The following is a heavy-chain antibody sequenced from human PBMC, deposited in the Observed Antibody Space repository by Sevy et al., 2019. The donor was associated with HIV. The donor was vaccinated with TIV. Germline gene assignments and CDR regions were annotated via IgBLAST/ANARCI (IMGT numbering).Heavy chain of an antibody. Sequence: GGSLRLSCAVSGFTFSSHWMSWVRQAPGKGLEWVANINQDGNNKYYVDSVKGRFTISRDNAKNSLSLQMNSLRAEDTAGYYCARDTGGIGMDVWGQGTTVTVSS. CDR1: GFTFSSHW. V-gene: IGHV3-7*01. D-gene: IGHD6-13*01. CDR2: INQDGNNK. J-gene: IGHJ6*02. CDR3: ARDTGGIGMDV.